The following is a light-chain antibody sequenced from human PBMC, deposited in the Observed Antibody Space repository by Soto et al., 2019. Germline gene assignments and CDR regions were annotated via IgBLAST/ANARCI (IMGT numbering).Light chain of an antibody. CDR3: SSYTSSRTYV. CDR1: SSDVGGYNY. V-gene: IGLV2-14*01. CDR2: DVT. J-gene: IGLJ1*01. Sequence: QSVLTQPASVSGSPGQSITISCTGTSSDVGGYNYVSWYQQNPGKAPKLLIYDVTKRPSGVSNRFSGSKSGNTASLTISGLQAEDEADYYCSSYTSSRTYVFGTGTKVTVL.